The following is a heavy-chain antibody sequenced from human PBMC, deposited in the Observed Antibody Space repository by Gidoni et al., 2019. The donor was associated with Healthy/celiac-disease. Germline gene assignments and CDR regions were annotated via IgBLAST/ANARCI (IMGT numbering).Heavy chain of an antibody. Sequence: QVPLQQSGPGLVKPSQTLSLTCAISGSRVSSNSAAWNWIRQSPSRGLQWRGRTYYRSKWYNDYAVSVKSRITINPDTSKNQCSRQLNSVTHEDTAVYYCARDTMVRGVIIAFDIWGQGTMVTVSS. CDR3: ARDTMVRGVIIAFDI. CDR1: GSRVSSNSAA. J-gene: IGHJ3*02. CDR2: TYYRSKWYN. V-gene: IGHV6-1*01. D-gene: IGHD3-10*01.